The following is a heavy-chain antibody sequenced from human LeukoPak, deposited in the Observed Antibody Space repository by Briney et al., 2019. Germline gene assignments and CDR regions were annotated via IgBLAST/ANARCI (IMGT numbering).Heavy chain of an antibody. CDR3: ARWDYHVLTSWYYLAH. CDR1: GFTFSSYG. V-gene: IGHV3-7*03. J-gene: IGHJ4*02. D-gene: IGHD3-9*01. CDR2: IKQDGSEK. Sequence: GGSLRLSCAASGFTFSSYGMHWVRQAPGKGLEWVANIKQDGSEKYYVASVKGRFTISRDNAKDSLYLEMNNLRAEDTAVYYCARWDYHVLTSWYYLAHWGQGTLVTVSS.